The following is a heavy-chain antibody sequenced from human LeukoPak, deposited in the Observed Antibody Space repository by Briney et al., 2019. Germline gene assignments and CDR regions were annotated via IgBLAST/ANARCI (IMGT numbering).Heavy chain of an antibody. V-gene: IGHV5-51*01. CDR3: ARRPLSVSYYGSGSIPWDY. J-gene: IGHJ4*02. CDR1: GYSFTSYW. Sequence: GESLKISCKGSGYSFTSYWIGWVRQMPGKGLECMGIIYPGDSDTRYSPSFQGQVTISADKSISTAYLQWSSLKASDTAMYYCARRPLSVSYYGSGSIPWDYWGQGTLVTVSS. CDR2: IYPGDSDT. D-gene: IGHD3-10*01.